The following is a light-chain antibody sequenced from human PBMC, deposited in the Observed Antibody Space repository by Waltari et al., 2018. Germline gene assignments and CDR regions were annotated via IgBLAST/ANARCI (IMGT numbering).Light chain of an antibody. CDR3: CSYAGSYVV. CDR1: SSDVGSYNY. Sequence: QSALTQPRSVSGSPGQSVTISCTGTSSDVGSYNYVSWYQQYPGKVPKLMIYDVSKRPSGVPDRFSGSKSGNPASLTISGLQAEDEADYYCCSYAGSYVVFGGGTKLTVL. CDR2: DVS. J-gene: IGLJ2*01. V-gene: IGLV2-11*01.